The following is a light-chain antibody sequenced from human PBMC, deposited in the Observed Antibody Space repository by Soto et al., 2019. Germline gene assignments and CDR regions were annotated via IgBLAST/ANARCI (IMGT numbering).Light chain of an antibody. CDR2: AAS. J-gene: IGKJ1*01. CDR3: QQSYSNSWT. CDR1: QSISRY. Sequence: IQMPHSLSSMSASVGDRVTITYQASQSISRYLNWYQQEAGKAPKLLIYAASMLQSGVASRFSGSGSGTDFTLTISSLQPEDFATYYCQQSYSNSWTFGQGTKVDIK. V-gene: IGKV1-39*01.